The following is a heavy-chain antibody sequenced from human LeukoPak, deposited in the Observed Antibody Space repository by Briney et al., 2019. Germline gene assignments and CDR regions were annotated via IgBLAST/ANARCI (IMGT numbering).Heavy chain of an antibody. Sequence: GGSLRLSCAASGFTFSSYDMHWVRQATGKGLEWVSAIGTAGDTYYPGSVKGRFTISRENAKNSLYLQMNSLRAGDTAVYYCARAIGYCSGGSCYLAFDYWGQGTLVTVSS. CDR3: ARAIGYCSGGSCYLAFDY. V-gene: IGHV3-13*01. CDR1: GFTFSSYD. J-gene: IGHJ4*02. CDR2: IGTAGDT. D-gene: IGHD2-15*01.